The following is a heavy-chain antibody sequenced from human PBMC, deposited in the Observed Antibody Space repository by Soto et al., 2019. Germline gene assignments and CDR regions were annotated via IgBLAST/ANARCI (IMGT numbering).Heavy chain of an antibody. Sequence: PSETLSLTCTVSGGSIFPYYWSWIRQPPGKGLEWIGHIYYSGSTNYNPSLKSRVTISVDTSKNQFSLKLTSVTAADTAVYYCARDKITGLFDYWGQGTLVTVSS. D-gene: IGHD2-8*02. J-gene: IGHJ4*02. V-gene: IGHV4-59*12. CDR3: ARDKITGLFDY. CDR2: IYYSGST. CDR1: GGSIFPYY.